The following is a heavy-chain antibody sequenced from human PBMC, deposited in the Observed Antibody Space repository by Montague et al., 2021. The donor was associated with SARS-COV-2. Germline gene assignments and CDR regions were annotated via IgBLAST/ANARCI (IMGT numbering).Heavy chain of an antibody. CDR3: ARGRQHINMVVVVVTGGEYYFDF. V-gene: IGHV4-34*01. CDR2: INHRGST. D-gene: IGHD3-22*01. CDR1: DGSFSDYS. J-gene: IGHJ4*02. Sequence: SETLSLTCADYDGSFSDYSWTWIRQPPGKGLEWIGEINHRGSTNYNPSLKSRVTISVDTSKNQFSLKMTSMTAADTAVYYCARGRQHINMVVVVVTGGEYYFDFWGQGTLVAVSS.